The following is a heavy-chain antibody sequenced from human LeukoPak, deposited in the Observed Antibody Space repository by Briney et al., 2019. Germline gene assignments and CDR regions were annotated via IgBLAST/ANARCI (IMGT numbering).Heavy chain of an antibody. Sequence: ASVKVSCKASGYTFTNYYIHWVRQAPGQGREWMGIINPSGGTTAYAQKFQGRVTMTRDTSTSTVFMELSSLRSEDTAVYYCARVYGSGSGPRQLAHWGQGTLVTVSS. CDR1: GYTFTNYY. V-gene: IGHV1-46*01. D-gene: IGHD3-10*01. CDR2: INPSGGTT. CDR3: ARVYGSGSGPRQLAH. J-gene: IGHJ4*02.